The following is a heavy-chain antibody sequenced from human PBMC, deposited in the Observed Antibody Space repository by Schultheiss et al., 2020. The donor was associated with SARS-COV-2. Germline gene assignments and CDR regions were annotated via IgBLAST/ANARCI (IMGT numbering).Heavy chain of an antibody. CDR2: IYYSGSI. Sequence: SETLSLTCAVSGYSISSSNWWGWIRQPPGKGLEWIGYIYYSGSIYYNPSLKSRVTMSVDTSKNQFSLKLSSVTAADTAVYYCARGRKKLVGYYYYGMDVWGQGTTVTVSS. CDR1: GYSISSSNW. CDR3: ARGRKKLVGYYYYGMDV. J-gene: IGHJ6*02. V-gene: IGHV4-28*05. D-gene: IGHD6-13*01.